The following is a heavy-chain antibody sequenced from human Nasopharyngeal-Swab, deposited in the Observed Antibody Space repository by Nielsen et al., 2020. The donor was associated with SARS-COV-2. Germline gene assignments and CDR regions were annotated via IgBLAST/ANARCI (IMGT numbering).Heavy chain of an antibody. CDR2: IYYSGST. CDR3: ARARGAAACTIDTYGMDV. D-gene: IGHD6-13*01. J-gene: IGHJ6*02. CDR1: GGSISSYY. Sequence: AETLSLTCTVSGGSISSYYWSWIRQPPGKGLEGIGYIYYSGSTNYNPSLKSRVTISVDTSKNKFPLKLSSVTAADTAVYYCARARGAAACTIDTYGMDVWGQGTTVTVSS. V-gene: IGHV4-59*01.